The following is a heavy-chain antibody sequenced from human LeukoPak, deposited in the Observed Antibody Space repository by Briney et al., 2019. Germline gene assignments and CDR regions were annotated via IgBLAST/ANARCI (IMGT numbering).Heavy chain of an antibody. CDR2: INPSGGST. D-gene: IGHD3-9*01. CDR3: ARDDLDREAGYYDILTGYSTLASFDY. V-gene: IGHV1-46*01. Sequence: GASVKVSCKASGYTFTSYYMHWVRQAPGQGLEWMGIINPSGGSTSYAQKFQGRVTMTRDTSTSTVYMELSSLRSEDTAVYYCARDDLDREAGYYDILTGYSTLASFDYWGQGTLVTVSS. J-gene: IGHJ4*02. CDR1: GYTFTSYY.